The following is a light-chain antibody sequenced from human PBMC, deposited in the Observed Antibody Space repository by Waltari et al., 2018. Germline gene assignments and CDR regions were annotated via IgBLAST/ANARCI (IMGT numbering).Light chain of an antibody. CDR3: CSYAGSAISV. CDR2: DVN. J-gene: IGLJ3*02. CDR1: TSDVGKYNL. V-gene: IGLV2-23*02. Sequence: QSALTQTATVSGSPGQSITISCTGTTSDVGKYNLVSWYQQHPRKAPTLIIYDVNKRPSGVSNRFSGPKSGNTASLTISGLQAADEAYYYCCSYAGSAISVFGGGTKVTVL.